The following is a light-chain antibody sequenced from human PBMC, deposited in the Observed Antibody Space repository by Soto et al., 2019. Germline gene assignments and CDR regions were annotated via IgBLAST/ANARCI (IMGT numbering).Light chain of an antibody. J-gene: IGLJ2*01. CDR1: SSDVGGYNY. CDR3: SSYAGSNNLLV. V-gene: IGLV2-8*01. CDR2: EVS. Sequence: QSVLTQPPSAAGSPGQSVTISCTGTSSDVGGYNYVSWYQQHTCKAPKLMMYEVSKRPSGVPDRFSGYKSGNTASLTVSGLQAEDESDYYGSSYAGSNNLLVFGGGTKRTVL.